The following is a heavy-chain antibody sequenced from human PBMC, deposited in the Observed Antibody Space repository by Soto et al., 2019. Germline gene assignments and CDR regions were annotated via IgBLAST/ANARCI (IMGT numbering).Heavy chain of an antibody. D-gene: IGHD2-15*01. J-gene: IGHJ6*02. CDR2: ISAYNGNT. Sequence: QVQLVQSGAEVKKPGASVKVSCKASGYTFTSYGISWVRQAPGQGLEWMGWISAYNGNTNYAQKLQGRVTMTTDTTTRTGYMEVGGLRSDGTGGFYCAGGDCRGGRCLQGGGSYFLYGMDVLGQGTTGNVSS. V-gene: IGHV1-18*01. CDR1: GYTFTSYG. CDR3: AGGDCRGGRCLQGGGSYFLYGMDV.